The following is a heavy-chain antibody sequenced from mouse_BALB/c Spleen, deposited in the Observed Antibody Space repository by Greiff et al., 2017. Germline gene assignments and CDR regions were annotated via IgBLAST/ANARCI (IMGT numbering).Heavy chain of an antibody. V-gene: IGHV14-3*02. CDR2: IDPANGNT. CDR3: ARFGGDYYAMDY. CDR1: GFNIKDTY. Sequence: EVKLVESGAELVKPGASVKLSCTASGFNIKDTYMHWVKQRPEQGLEWIGRIDPANGNTKYDPKFQGKATITADTSSNTAYLQLSSLTSEDTAVYYCARFGGDYYAMDYWGQGTSVTVSS. J-gene: IGHJ4*01.